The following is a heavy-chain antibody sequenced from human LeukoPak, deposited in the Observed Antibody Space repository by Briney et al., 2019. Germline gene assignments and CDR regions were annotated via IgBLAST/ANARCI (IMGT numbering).Heavy chain of an antibody. J-gene: IGHJ5*02. CDR1: GFTFSSYG. CDR2: IWYDGSNK. D-gene: IGHD4-17*01. CDR3: AKNGHDYGDLGWFDP. Sequence: PGGSLRLSCAASGFTFSSYGMHWVRQAPGKGLEWVAVIWYDGSNKYYADSVKGRFTISRDNSKNTLYLQMNSLRAEDTAVYYCAKNGHDYGDLGWFDPWGQGTLVTVSS. V-gene: IGHV3-33*06.